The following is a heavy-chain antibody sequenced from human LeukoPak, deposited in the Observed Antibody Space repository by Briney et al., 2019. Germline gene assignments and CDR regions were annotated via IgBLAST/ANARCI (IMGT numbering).Heavy chain of an antibody. V-gene: IGHV3-23*01. CDR2: ISGCGGST. CDR3: AKDQRYCSSTSCSGPH. CDR1: GFTFSSYA. D-gene: IGHD2-2*01. Sequence: PGGSLRLSCAASGFTFSSYAMSWVRQAPGKGLEWVSAISGCGGSTYYADSVKGRFTISRDNSKNTLYLQMNSLRAEDTAVYYCAKDQRYCSSTSCSGPHWGQGTLVTVSS. J-gene: IGHJ4*02.